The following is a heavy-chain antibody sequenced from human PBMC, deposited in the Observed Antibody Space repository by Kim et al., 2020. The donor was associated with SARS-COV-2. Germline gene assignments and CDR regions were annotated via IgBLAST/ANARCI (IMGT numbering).Heavy chain of an antibody. CDR3: ARGDIVVVPAAIFYYYYGMDV. D-gene: IGHD2-2*02. CDR1: GGSFSGYY. V-gene: IGHV4-34*01. Sequence: SETLSLTCAVYGGSFSGYYWSWIRQPPGKGLEWIGEINHSGSTNYNPSLKSRVTISVDTSKNQFSLKLSSVTAADTAVYYCARGDIVVVPAAIFYYYYGMDVWGQGTTVTVSS. CDR2: INHSGST. J-gene: IGHJ6*02.